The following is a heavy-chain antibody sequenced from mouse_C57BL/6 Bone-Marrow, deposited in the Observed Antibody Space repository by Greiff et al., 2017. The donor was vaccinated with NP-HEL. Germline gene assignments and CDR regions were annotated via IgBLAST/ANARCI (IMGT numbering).Heavy chain of an antibody. CDR2: ISNGGGST. CDR3: ARHDGTKAMDY. V-gene: IGHV5-12*01. CDR1: GFTFSDYY. J-gene: IGHJ4*01. Sequence: EVKVEESGGGLVQPGGSLKLSCAASGFTFSDYYMYWVRQTPEKRLEWVAYISNGGGSTYYPDTVKGRFTISRDNAKNTLYLQMSRLKSEDTAMYYCARHDGTKAMDYWGQGTSVTVSS. D-gene: IGHD2-3*01.